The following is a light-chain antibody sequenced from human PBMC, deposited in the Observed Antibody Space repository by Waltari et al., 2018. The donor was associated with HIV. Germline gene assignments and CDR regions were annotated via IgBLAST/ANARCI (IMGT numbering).Light chain of an antibody. J-gene: IGLJ1*01. V-gene: IGLV1-51*01. CDR3: GTWDSSLSTGGV. Sequence: QSVLTQPPSMSAAPGQKVPNSCSGSRPTIGNTYVSWYQQLPGTAPKLRIYDNNKRPSGIPDRFSGSKSGTSATLGITGLQTGDEADYYCGTWDSSLSTGGVFGTGTKVTVL. CDR2: DNN. CDR1: RPTIGNTY.